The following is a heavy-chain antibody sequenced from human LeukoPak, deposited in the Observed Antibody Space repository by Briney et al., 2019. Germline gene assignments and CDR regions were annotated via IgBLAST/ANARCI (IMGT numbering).Heavy chain of an antibody. CDR3: ARANFDTLTGWGHFDS. CDR2: IFRTGRT. CDR1: GGSISDTNY. V-gene: IGHV4-4*02. Sequence: PSETLSLTCVVSGGSISDTNYWSWVRQSPGKGLEWIGEIFRTGRTNSNPSLKSRATLSVDKSKNQFSLKMNSVTAADTAMYYCARANFDTLTGWGHFDSWGQGTLVTVSS. J-gene: IGHJ4*02. D-gene: IGHD3-9*01.